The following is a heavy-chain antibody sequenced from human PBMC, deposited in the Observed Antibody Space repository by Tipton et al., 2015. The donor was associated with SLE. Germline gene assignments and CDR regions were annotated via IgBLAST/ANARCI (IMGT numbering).Heavy chain of an antibody. CDR1: GGSFSGYY. CDR3: ARGLLYDSSGYNPRWYFDL. J-gene: IGHJ2*01. CDR2: INHSGSS. V-gene: IGHV4-34*01. Sequence: TLSLTCAVYGGSFSGYYWSWISQSPGKGLEWIGEINHSGSSNYNPSLKSRVTISVDTSKNQFSLKLSSVTAADTAVYYCARGLLYDSSGYNPRWYFDLWGRGTLVTVSS. D-gene: IGHD3-22*01.